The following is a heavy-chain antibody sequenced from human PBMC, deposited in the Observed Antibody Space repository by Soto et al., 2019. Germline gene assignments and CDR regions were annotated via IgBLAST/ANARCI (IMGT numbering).Heavy chain of an antibody. V-gene: IGHV3-43*01. J-gene: IGHJ2*01. CDR3: AKDTLTGETDNWYFDL. D-gene: IGHD7-27*01. CDR1: GFTFDDYT. CDR2: ISWDGGST. Sequence: GGSLRLSCAASGFTFDDYTMHWVRQAPGKGLEWVSLISWDGGSTYYADSVKGRFTISRDNSKNSLYLQMNSLRTEDTALYYCAKDTLTGETDNWYFDLWGRGTLVTVSS.